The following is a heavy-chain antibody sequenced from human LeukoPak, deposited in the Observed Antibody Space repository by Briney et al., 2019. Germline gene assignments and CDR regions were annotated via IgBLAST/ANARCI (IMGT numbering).Heavy chain of an antibody. J-gene: IGHJ5*02. CDR1: GYTFTGYY. CDR3: ARGDGYCSSTSCYEGFDP. V-gene: IGHV1-2*02. Sequence: ASVKVSCKASGYTFTGYYMHWVRQAPGQGLEWMGWINPNSGGTNYAQKFQGRVTMTRDTSISTAYMELSRLRSDDTAVYYCARGDGYCSSTSCYEGFDPWGQGTLVTVSS. CDR2: INPNSGGT. D-gene: IGHD2-2*03.